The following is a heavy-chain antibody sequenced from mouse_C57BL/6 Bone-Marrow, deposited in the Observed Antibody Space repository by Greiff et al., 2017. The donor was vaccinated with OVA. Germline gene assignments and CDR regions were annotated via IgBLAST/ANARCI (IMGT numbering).Heavy chain of an antibody. CDR2: IYPRSGNT. J-gene: IGHJ4*01. CDR1: GYTFTSYG. D-gene: IGHD1-2*01. CDR3: ARSDYGLSMDY. Sequence: QVQLQQSGAELARPGASVKLSCKASGYTFTSYGISWVKQRTGQGLEWIGEIYPRSGNTYYNEKFKGKATLTADKSSSTAYMELRSLTSEDSAVYFCARSDYGLSMDYWGQGTSVTVSA. V-gene: IGHV1-81*01.